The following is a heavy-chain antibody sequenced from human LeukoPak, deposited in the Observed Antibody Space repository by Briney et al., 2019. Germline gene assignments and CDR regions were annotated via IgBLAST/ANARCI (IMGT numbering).Heavy chain of an antibody. Sequence: SETLSLTCTVSGGSISSDNHYWGWIRQPPGRGLEWIGRISTSGDTHYNPSLKSRITISVDTSKNQFSLKLSSVTAADTAVYYCARRPGAGSRDCWFDPWGQGTLVTVSS. CDR1: GGSISSDNHY. D-gene: IGHD2-21*01. V-gene: IGHV4-61*02. CDR2: ISTSGDT. CDR3: ARRPGAGSRDCWFDP. J-gene: IGHJ5*02.